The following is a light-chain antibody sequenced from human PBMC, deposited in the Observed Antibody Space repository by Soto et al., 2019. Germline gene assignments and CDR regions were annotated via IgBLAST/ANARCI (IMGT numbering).Light chain of an antibody. CDR3: QQRSNWPIT. V-gene: IGKV3-11*01. J-gene: IGKJ5*01. CDR2: DAS. CDR1: QSVSSY. Sequence: EIVLTQSPATLSLSPGERATLSCRTSQSVSSYFAWYQQKPGRAPRLLIYDASSRATGIPARFIGSGSGTDFTHTISSLEPEDFAVYYCQQRSNWPITFGQGTRLEIK.